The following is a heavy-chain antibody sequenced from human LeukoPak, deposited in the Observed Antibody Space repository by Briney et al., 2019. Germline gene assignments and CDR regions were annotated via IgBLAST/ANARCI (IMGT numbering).Heavy chain of an antibody. CDR1: GGSFSGYY. CDR3: ARVRYGFFDY. Sequence: SETLSLTCAVCGGSFSGYYWSWIRQPPGKGLEWIGEINHSGSTNYNPSLKSRVTISVDTSKNQFSLKLSSVTAADTAVYYCARVRYGFFDYWGQGTLVTVSS. J-gene: IGHJ4*02. D-gene: IGHD5-18*01. CDR2: INHSGST. V-gene: IGHV4-34*01.